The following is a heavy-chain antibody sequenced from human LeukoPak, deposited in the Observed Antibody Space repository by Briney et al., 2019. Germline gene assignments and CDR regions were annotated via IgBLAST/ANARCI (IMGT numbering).Heavy chain of an antibody. D-gene: IGHD2-21*01. Sequence: PGGSLRLSCVASGFSFSKYGMHWVRQAPGKGLQWLAIIWYDGHNKYYADSVKGRFTISRDKSKDTLFLEMTDLKAEDTAVYYCAREWGLIAVAGGPGYWGQGTLVTVSS. CDR3: AREWGLIAVAGGPGY. J-gene: IGHJ4*02. V-gene: IGHV3-33*01. CDR1: GFSFSKYG. CDR2: IWYDGHNK.